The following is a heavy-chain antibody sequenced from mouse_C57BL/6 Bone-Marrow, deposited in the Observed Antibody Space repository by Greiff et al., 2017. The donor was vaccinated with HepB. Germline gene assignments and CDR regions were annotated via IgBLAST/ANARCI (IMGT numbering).Heavy chain of an antibody. V-gene: IGHV1-18*01. Sequence: VQLKESGPELVKPGASVKIPCKASGYTFTDYNMDWVKQSHGKSLEWIGDINPNNGGTIYNQKFKGKATLTVDKSSSTAYMELRSLTSEDSAVYYCARSPYYYGSSYDYFDYWGQGTTLTVSS. CDR1: GYTFTDYN. CDR3: ARSPYYYGSSYDYFDY. D-gene: IGHD1-1*01. CDR2: INPNNGGT. J-gene: IGHJ2*01.